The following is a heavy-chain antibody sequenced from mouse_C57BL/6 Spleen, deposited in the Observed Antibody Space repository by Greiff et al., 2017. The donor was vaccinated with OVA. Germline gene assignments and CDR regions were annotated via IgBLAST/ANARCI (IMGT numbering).Heavy chain of an antibody. D-gene: IGHD1-1*01. CDR2: INPSSGYI. CDR1: GYTFTSYW. Sequence: QVQLQQSGAELAKPGASVKLSCEASGYTFTSYWMHWVKQRPGQGLEWIGYINPSSGYIKYNQKFKDKATLTADKSSSTAYMQLSSLTYEDTAVYYCASGDYGSSYDAMDYWGQGTSVTVSS. CDR3: ASGDYGSSYDAMDY. V-gene: IGHV1-7*01. J-gene: IGHJ4*01.